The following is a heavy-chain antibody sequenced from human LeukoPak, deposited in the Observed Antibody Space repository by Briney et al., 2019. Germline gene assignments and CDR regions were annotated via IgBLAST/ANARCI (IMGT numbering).Heavy chain of an antibody. J-gene: IGHJ4*02. CDR3: ARLGSGLAAVVPAAIDPRGNFDY. D-gene: IGHD2-2*02. CDR1: GYSFTSYW. CDR2: IYPGDSDT. Sequence: GESLKISRKGSGYSFTSYWIGWVRQMPGKGLEWMGIIYPGDSDTRYSPSFQGQVTISADKSISTAYLQWSSLKASDTAMYYCARLGSGLAAVVPAAIDPRGNFDYWGQGTLVTVSS. V-gene: IGHV5-51*01.